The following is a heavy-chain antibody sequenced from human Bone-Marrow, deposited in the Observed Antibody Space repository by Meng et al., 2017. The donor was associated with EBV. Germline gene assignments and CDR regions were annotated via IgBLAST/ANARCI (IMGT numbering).Heavy chain of an antibody. V-gene: IGHV1-3*01. CDR2: INVGNDIT. J-gene: IGHJ4*02. CDR1: GYTFTNHA. Sequence: VHLVQSGPEGKKPGASVKVSCKASGYTFTNHAMHWVRQAPGQRFEWMGWINVGNDITKYSQKFQGRVTITRDTSANTAYMDLSSLKSEDTAVYFCARDRFDSGSYYIDYWGQGTLVTVSS. D-gene: IGHD3-10*01. CDR3: ARDRFDSGSYYIDY.